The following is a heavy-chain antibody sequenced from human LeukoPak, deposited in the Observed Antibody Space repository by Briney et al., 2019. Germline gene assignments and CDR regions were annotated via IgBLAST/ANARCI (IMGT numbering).Heavy chain of an antibody. Sequence: GGSLRLSCPVSGITFSGYWVHWIRQAPGKGLVWVSRINSDWTTTTYADFVKGRFTVSRDDAKNTVYLQMNSLRAEDTAVYYCARDTGGSYIVSESCFDYWGQGTLVTVSS. CDR2: INSDWTTT. CDR3: ARDTGGSYIVSESCFDY. V-gene: IGHV3-74*01. J-gene: IGHJ4*02. CDR1: GITFSGYW. D-gene: IGHD1-26*01.